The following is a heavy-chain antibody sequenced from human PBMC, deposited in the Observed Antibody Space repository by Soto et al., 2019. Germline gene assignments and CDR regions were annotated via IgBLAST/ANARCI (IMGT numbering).Heavy chain of an antibody. CDR3: AKGMYYYDSSGYRLFDY. CDR2: ISVSGGTT. V-gene: IGHV3-23*01. D-gene: IGHD3-22*01. Sequence: EVHLLDSGGGLIQPVGSLRLSCAASGFTFRNFAMNWVRQAPGKGLEWVSGISVSGGTTYYADSVRGRFTVSRDNSKNSVFLQMNSLRAEDTAVYFCAKGMYYYDSSGYRLFDYWGHGTLVTVSS. J-gene: IGHJ4*01. CDR1: GFTFRNFA.